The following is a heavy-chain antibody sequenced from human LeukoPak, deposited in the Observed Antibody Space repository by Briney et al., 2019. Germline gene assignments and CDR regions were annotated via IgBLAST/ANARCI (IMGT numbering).Heavy chain of an antibody. Sequence: GGSLRLSCVASGFTFSNYWMHWVRQPPGKGLEWVAVISYDGSNKYYADSVKGRFTISRDNSKNTLYLQMNSLRAEDTAVYYCAVPAVAGTVFDYWGQGTLVTVSS. CDR3: AVPAVAGTVFDY. D-gene: IGHD6-19*01. CDR1: GFTFSNYW. V-gene: IGHV3-30-3*01. CDR2: ISYDGSNK. J-gene: IGHJ4*02.